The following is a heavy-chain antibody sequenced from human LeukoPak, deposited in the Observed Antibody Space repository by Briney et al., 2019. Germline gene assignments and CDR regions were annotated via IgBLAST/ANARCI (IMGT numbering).Heavy chain of an antibody. J-gene: IGHJ4*02. CDR1: GFTVSSNY. CDR3: ASLSPLYYDSSGYSY. CDR2: IYSGDST. D-gene: IGHD3-22*01. Sequence: PGGSLRLSCAASGFTVSSNYMSWVRQAPGKGLEWVSVIYSGDSTYYADSVNGRFTISRDNSKNTLYLQMNSLRAEDTAVYYCASLSPLYYDSSGYSYWGQGTLVTVSS. V-gene: IGHV3-53*01.